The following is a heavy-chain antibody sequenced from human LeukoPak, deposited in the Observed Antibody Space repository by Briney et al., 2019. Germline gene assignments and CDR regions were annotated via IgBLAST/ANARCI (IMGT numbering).Heavy chain of an antibody. D-gene: IGHD3-22*01. CDR3: AKDRAYYYDSSGYYHFDS. CDR1: GFTFSNCA. V-gene: IGHV3-23*01. J-gene: IGHJ4*02. CDR2: ISGGGGST. Sequence: GGSLRLSCAASGFTFSNCAVSWVRQAPGKGLEWVSGISGGGGSTYYADSVKGRFTISRDNSKNTLYVQLNSLRADDTAVYYCAKDRAYYYDSSGYYHFDSWGQGTLVTVSS.